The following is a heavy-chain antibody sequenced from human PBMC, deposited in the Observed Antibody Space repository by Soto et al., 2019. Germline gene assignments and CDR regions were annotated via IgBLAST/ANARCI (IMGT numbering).Heavy chain of an antibody. J-gene: IGHJ4*02. D-gene: IGHD5-12*01. V-gene: IGHV3-15*01. CDR2: IKTRIDSATT. CDR1: GASFTNAW. Sequence: EVQLVESGGGLVKPGASLRLSCEASGASFTNAWMNWVRQAPGKGLEWVGRIKTRIDSATTDYAAPGKGRFTISRDDSKNTLYLQMDSLKTEDTAVYYCTTEDPSWLRGLEYWGQGTLVTVSS. CDR3: TTEDPSWLRGLEY.